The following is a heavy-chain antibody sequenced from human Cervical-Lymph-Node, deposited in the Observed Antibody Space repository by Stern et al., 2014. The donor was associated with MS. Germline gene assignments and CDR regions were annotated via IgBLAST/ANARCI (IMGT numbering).Heavy chain of an antibody. Sequence: VQLLESGGGSVKPGGSLRLSCAVSGFTFSAYHMHWIRQAPGKGLEWISFISTTGKTIYYADSVKGRFTISRDNAKNSLYLQMNSLRVEDTAVYYCVRASDPLFEYWGQGTLVTVSS. CDR3: VRASDPLFEY. CDR1: GFTFSAYH. V-gene: IGHV3-11*01. CDR2: ISTTGKTI. D-gene: IGHD2-21*02. J-gene: IGHJ4*02.